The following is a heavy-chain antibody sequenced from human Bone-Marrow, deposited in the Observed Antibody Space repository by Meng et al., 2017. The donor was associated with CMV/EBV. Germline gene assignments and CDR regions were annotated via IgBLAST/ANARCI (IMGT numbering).Heavy chain of an antibody. V-gene: IGHV1-69*05. CDR1: GYTFTSYY. D-gene: IGHD3-22*01. J-gene: IGHJ4*02. CDR3: ARARWISSGYYYYFDY. CDR2: IIPIFGTA. Sequence: SVKVSCKASGYTFTSYYMHWVRQAPGQGREWMGGIIPIFGTANYAQKFQGRVTITTDESTSTAYMELSSLRSEDTAVYYCARARWISSGYYYYFDYWGQGTLVTVSS.